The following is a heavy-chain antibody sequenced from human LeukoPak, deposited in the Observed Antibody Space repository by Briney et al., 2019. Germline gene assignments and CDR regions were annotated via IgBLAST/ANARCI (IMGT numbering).Heavy chain of an antibody. J-gene: IGHJ3*02. CDR2: IYYSGST. D-gene: IGHD2-2*01. V-gene: IGHV4-59*01. CDR1: GGSISSYY. CDR3: GRAGGGVVPAAIGAFDI. Sequence: SETLSLTCTVSGGSISSYYWSWIRQPPGKGLEWIGYIYYSGSTNYNPSLKSRVTISVDTSKKQFSLKLSSVTAADTAVYYCGRAGGGVVPAAIGAFDIWGQGTMVTVSS.